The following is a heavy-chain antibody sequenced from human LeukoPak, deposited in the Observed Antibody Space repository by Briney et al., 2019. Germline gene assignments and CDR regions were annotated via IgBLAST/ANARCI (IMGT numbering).Heavy chain of an antibody. CDR2: INHSGST. D-gene: IGHD1-26*01. J-gene: IGHJ4*02. Sequence: PSETLSLTCAVYGGSFSGYYWSWIRQPPGKGLERIGEINHSGSTNYNPSLKSRVTISVDASKNQFSLKLSSVTAADTAVYYCARGSGSYPYDYWGQGTLVTVSS. V-gene: IGHV4-34*01. CDR3: ARGSGSYPYDY. CDR1: GGSFSGYY.